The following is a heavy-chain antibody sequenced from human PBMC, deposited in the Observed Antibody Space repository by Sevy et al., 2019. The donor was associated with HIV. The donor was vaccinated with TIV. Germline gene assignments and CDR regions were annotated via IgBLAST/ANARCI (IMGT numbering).Heavy chain of an antibody. Sequence: GGSLRLSCVASGFTFSDNNMDWVRQAPGKGLEWVGRSRNKAISYSTEYAASVKGRFTISRDDSTKSLYLQMNSLKTDDTVVYYCVRGGYCSGGSCYSVAFDIWGQGTMVTVSS. J-gene: IGHJ3*02. V-gene: IGHV3-72*01. D-gene: IGHD2-15*01. CDR1: GFTFSDNN. CDR3: VRGGYCSGGSCYSVAFDI. CDR2: SRNKAISYST.